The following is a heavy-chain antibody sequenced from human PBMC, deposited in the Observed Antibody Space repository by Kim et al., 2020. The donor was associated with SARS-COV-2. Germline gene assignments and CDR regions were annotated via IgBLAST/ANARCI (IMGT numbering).Heavy chain of an antibody. J-gene: IGHJ4*02. D-gene: IGHD4-17*01. CDR1: GFTFSNAW. CDR2: IKSKTDGGTT. Sequence: GGSLRLSCAASGFTFSNAWMSWVRQAPGKGLEWVGRIKSKTDGGTTDYAAPVKGRFTISRDDSKNTLYLQMNSLKTEDTAVYYCTTDPGNTVTAFDYWGQGTLVTVSS. V-gene: IGHV3-15*01. CDR3: TTDPGNTVTAFDY.